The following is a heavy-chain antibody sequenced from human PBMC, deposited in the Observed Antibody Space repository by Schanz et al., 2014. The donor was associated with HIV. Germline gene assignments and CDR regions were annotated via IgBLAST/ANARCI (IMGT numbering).Heavy chain of an antibody. CDR1: GGSINSRYYY. CDR3: ARHYGDYGSGWYIKAKWFDP. V-gene: IGHV4-39*01. CDR2: IYYTGNT. Sequence: QLQLQESGPGLVRPSETLSLTCTVSGGSINSRYYYWAWIRQSPGKGLEWIGTIYYTGNTYYSPAPRGRPTMSIDTPKNKFFLTWTSVTAADTAMYYCARHYGDYGSGWYIKAKWFDPWGQGTRVTVSS. D-gene: IGHD6-19*01. J-gene: IGHJ5*01.